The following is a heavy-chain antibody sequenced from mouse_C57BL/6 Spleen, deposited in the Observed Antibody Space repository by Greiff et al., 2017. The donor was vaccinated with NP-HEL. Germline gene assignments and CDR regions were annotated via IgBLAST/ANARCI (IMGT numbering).Heavy chain of an antibody. V-gene: IGHV5-16*01. J-gene: IGHJ1*03. Sequence: EVQLQQSEGGLVQPGSSMKLSCTASGFTFSDYYMAWVRQVPEKGLEWVANINYDGSSTYYLDSLKSRFIISRDNAKNILYLQMSSLKSEDTATYYCAREGRTVEDPHWYFDVWGTGTTVTVSS. CDR2: INYDGSST. CDR1: GFTFSDYY. CDR3: AREGRTVEDPHWYFDV. D-gene: IGHD1-1*01.